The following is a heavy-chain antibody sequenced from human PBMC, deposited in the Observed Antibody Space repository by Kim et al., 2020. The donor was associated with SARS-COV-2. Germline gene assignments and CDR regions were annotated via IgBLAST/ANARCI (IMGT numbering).Heavy chain of an antibody. Sequence: SETLSLTCAVYGGSFSGYYWSWIRQPPGKGLEWIGEINHSGSTNYNPSLKSRVTISVDTSKNQFSLKLSSVTAADTAVYYCARGLAEAYYYDSSGYYPDAFDIWGQGTMVTVSS. V-gene: IGHV4-34*01. CDR3: ARGLAEAYYYDSSGYYPDAFDI. D-gene: IGHD3-22*01. CDR1: GGSFSGYY. J-gene: IGHJ3*02. CDR2: INHSGST.